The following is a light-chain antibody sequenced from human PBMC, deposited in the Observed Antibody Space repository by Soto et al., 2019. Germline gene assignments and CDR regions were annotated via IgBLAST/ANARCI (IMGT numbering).Light chain of an antibody. J-gene: IGLJ2*01. CDR3: RSYTSSSILVV. V-gene: IGLV2-14*01. CDR1: SSDVGGYNY. CDR2: DVS. Sequence: QSALTQPASVSGSPGQSITISCTGTSSDVGGYNYVSWYQQHPGKAPKLMIYDVSNRPSGVSNRFSGSKSGNTASLTISGLQADEADDYYCRSYTSSSILVVFGGGTKLTVL.